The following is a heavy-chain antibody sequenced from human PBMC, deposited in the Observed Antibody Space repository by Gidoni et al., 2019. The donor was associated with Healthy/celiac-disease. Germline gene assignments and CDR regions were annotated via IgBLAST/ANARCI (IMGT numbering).Heavy chain of an antibody. V-gene: IGHV1-24*01. J-gene: IGHJ5*02. D-gene: IGHD3-3*01. CDR3: ATSKLRFLEWLLPENWFDP. Sequence: QVQLVQSGAEVKKPGASVKVSCQVSGYTLTELSMHWVRQAPGKGLEWMGGFDPEDGETIYAQKFQGRVTMTEDTSTDTAYMELSSLRSEDTAVYYCATSKLRFLEWLLPENWFDPWGQGTLVTVSS. CDR2: FDPEDGET. CDR1: GYTLTELS.